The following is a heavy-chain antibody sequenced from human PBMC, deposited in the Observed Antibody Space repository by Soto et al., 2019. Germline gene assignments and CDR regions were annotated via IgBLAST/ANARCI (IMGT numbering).Heavy chain of an antibody. CDR2: ISSTGRTI. D-gene: IGHD6-19*01. V-gene: IGHV3-11*01. Sequence: GGSLRLSCGASGFTFSNYYMSWIRQAPGKGLEWVSYISSTGRTIYYADSVKGRFTVSRDNAQNSLSLKLNSLRVEDTAAYYCARSYSSGWEFDYWGQGTQVTVSS. CDR3: ARSYSSGWEFDY. J-gene: IGHJ4*02. CDR1: GFTFSNYY.